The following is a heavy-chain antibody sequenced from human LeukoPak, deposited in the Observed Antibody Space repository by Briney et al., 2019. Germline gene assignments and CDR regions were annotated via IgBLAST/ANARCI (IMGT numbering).Heavy chain of an antibody. D-gene: IGHD3-22*01. CDR1: GFTFSSYA. CDR3: AKDRGVHYYDSSGYYADY. Sequence: GGSLRLSCAASGFTFSSYAMSWVRQAPGKGLEWVSATSGSGGSTYYADSVKGRFTISRDNSKNTLYLQMNSLRAEDTAVYYCAKDRGVHYYDSSGYYADYWGQGTLVTVSS. V-gene: IGHV3-23*01. J-gene: IGHJ4*02. CDR2: TSGSGGST.